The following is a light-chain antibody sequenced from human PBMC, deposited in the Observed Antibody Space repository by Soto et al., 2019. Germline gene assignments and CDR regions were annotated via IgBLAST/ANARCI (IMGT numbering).Light chain of an antibody. CDR3: QQYGISPNT. V-gene: IGKV3-20*01. Sequence: DIVLTQSPGTLSLSPGERATLSCSASQSVSSGYLAWYQLKPGQAPRLLIYGASTRATGIPDRFSGSGSGTDFTLTISRLEPEDFAVYFCQQYGISPNTFGQGTKFEIK. CDR1: QSVSSGY. CDR2: GAS. J-gene: IGKJ2*01.